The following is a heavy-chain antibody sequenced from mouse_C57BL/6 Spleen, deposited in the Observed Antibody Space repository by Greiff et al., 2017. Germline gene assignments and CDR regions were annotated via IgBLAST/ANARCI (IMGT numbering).Heavy chain of an antibody. CDR1: GFTFSDYG. V-gene: IGHV5-17*01. CDR3: ARGGGYYPSY. J-gene: IGHJ2*01. CDR2: ISSGSSTI. Sequence: EVHLVESGGGLVKPGGSLKLSCAASGFTFSDYGMHWVRQAPEKGLEWVAYISSGSSTIYYADTVKGRFTISRDNAKNTLFLQMTSLRSEDTAMYYCARGGGYYPSYWGQGTTLTVSS. D-gene: IGHD2-3*01.